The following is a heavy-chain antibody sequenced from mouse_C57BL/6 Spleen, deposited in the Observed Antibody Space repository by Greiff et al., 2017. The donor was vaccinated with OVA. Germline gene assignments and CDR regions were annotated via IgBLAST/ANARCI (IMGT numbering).Heavy chain of an antibody. CDR2: INPNNGGT. Sequence: VQLQQSGPELVKPGASVKIPCKASGYTFTDYNMDWVKQSHGKSLEWIGDINPNNGGTIYNQKFKGKATLTADKSSSTAYMERRSLTSEDTAVYYCARSLYYYGSSYWYFDVWGTGTTVTVSS. CDR1: GYTFTDYN. V-gene: IGHV1-18*01. J-gene: IGHJ1*03. D-gene: IGHD1-1*01. CDR3: ARSLYYYGSSYWYFDV.